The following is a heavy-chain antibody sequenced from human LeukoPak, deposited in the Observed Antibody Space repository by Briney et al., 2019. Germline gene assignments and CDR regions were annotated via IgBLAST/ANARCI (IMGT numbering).Heavy chain of an antibody. CDR3: ARVGENWNYGGHIGLYYYYYYMDV. CDR2: IYYSGST. J-gene: IGHJ6*03. V-gene: IGHV4-59*11. Sequence: PSETLSLTCTVSGGSISSHYWSWIRQPPGKGLEWIGYIYYSGSTNYNPSLKSRVTISVDTSKNQFSLKLSSVTAADTAVYYCARVGENWNYGGHIGLYYYYYYMDVWGKGTTVTVSS. CDR1: GGSISSHY. D-gene: IGHD1-7*01.